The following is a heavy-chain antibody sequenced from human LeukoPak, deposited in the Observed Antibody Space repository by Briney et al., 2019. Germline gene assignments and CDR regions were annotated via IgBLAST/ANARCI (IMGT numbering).Heavy chain of an antibody. CDR1: GGSINKHY. V-gene: IGHV4-59*08. J-gene: IGHJ3*02. CDR3: ATNAGPAALDAIDI. Sequence: SETLSLTCTVSGGSINKHYWSWIRQTPGKGLEWIGYISYRGSTNYSPSLKSRVTISVDTSNNQFSLRLSSVTAADTAVYYCATNAGPAALDAIDIWGQGTIVTVSS. CDR2: ISYRGST. D-gene: IGHD2-2*01.